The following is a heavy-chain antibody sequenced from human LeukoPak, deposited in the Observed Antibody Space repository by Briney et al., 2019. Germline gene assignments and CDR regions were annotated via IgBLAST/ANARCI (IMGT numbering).Heavy chain of an antibody. J-gene: IGHJ3*02. CDR1: GFTFSSYA. D-gene: IGHD6-13*01. CDR3: ARGGYSRLRDAFDI. CDR2: ISYDGSNK. Sequence: GGSLRPSCAASGFTFSSYAMHWVRQAPGKGLEWVAVISYDGSNKYYADSVKGRFTISRDNSKNTLYLQMNSLRAEDTAVYYCARGGYSRLRDAFDIWGQGTMVTVSS. V-gene: IGHV3-30*04.